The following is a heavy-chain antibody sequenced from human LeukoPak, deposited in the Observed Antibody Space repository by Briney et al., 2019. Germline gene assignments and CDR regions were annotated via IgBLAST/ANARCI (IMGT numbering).Heavy chain of an antibody. CDR1: GGTFSSYA. CDR3: ASSRELRDTPHADSSTNDYYYYGMDV. CDR2: IIPILGIA. D-gene: IGHD1-26*01. V-gene: IGHV1-69*04. J-gene: IGHJ6*02. Sequence: SVKVSCKASGGTFSSYAISRVRQTPGQGLEWMGRIIPILGIANYAQKFQGRVTITADKSLSTAYMELRSLRSEDTAVYYCASSRELRDTPHADSSTNDYYYYGMDVWGQGTTVTVSS.